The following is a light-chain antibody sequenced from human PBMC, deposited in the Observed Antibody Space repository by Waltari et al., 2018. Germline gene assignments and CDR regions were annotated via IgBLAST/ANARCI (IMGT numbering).Light chain of an antibody. Sequence: DIRMTQSPSTLSASAGDRVIISCRASQSISKWLAWYQQKPGKVPKLLIYGASTLQSGVPSRFSVTGSWTDFTLTISSLQPDDFATYYCQQYNSYSLLTFDGGTKVEIK. CDR3: QQYNSYSLLT. J-gene: IGKJ4*01. CDR1: QSISKW. V-gene: IGKV1-5*03. CDR2: GAS.